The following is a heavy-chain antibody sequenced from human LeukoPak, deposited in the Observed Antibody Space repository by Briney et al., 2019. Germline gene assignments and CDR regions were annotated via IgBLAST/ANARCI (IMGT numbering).Heavy chain of an antibody. D-gene: IGHD3-10*01. CDR3: ATIPMVRGIIVDY. J-gene: IGHJ4*02. V-gene: IGHV1-24*01. CDR2: FVPEPGET. Sequence: ASVKVSCKVSGHTLTELSMHCVRQAPGKGLEWMGDFVPEPGETVYAQKFHGRVSMTEDTSTDTAYMELSSLKSEDTAMYYCATIPMVRGIIVDYWGQGTLITVSS. CDR1: GHTLTELS.